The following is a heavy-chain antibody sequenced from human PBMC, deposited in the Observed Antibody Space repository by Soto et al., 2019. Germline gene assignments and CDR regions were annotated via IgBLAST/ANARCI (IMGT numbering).Heavy chain of an antibody. V-gene: IGHV1-18*04. Sequence: ASVKVSCKASGYTFTSYGISWVRQAPGQGLEWMGWISGFNGNTNYARKFQGRVTMTRDTSTSTVYMEMRSLTSDDTAMYYCARAARYCSTTSCFAFFYWFDPWGQGTKVTVSS. J-gene: IGHJ5*02. CDR1: GYTFTSYG. CDR2: ISGFNGNT. CDR3: ARAARYCSTTSCFAFFYWFDP. D-gene: IGHD2-2*01.